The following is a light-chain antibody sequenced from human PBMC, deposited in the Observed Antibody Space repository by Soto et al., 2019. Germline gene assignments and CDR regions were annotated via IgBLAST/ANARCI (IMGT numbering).Light chain of an antibody. V-gene: IGKV3-20*01. CDR3: QQFSSYPLT. J-gene: IGKJ4*01. CDR1: QTVRNNY. CDR2: DAS. Sequence: LPQPPGTLSLSPEERATLSCRAGQTVRNNYLAWYQQKPGQAPRLLIYDASSRATGIPDRFSGGGSETDFTLTISRLEPEDFAVYYCQQFSSYPLTFGGGTKVDIK.